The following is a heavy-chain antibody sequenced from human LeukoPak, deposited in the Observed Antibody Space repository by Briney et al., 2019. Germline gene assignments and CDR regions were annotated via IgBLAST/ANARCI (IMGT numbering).Heavy chain of an antibody. CDR2: INHSGST. D-gene: IGHD3-22*01. J-gene: IGHJ3*02. Sequence: SETLSLTCAAYGGSFSGYYWSWIRQPPGKGLEWIGEINHSGSTNYNPSLKSRVTISVDTSKNQFSLKLSSVTAADTAVYYCARVSGYSAFDIWGQGTMVTVSS. V-gene: IGHV4-34*01. CDR1: GGSFSGYY. CDR3: ARVSGYSAFDI.